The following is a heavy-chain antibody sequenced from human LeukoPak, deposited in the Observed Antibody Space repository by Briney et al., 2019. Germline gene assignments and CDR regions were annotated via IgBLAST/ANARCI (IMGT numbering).Heavy chain of an antibody. V-gene: IGHV4-4*02. J-gene: IGHJ4*02. Sequence: SETLSLTCAVSGGSISSSNWWSWVRQPPGKGLEWIGEIYHSGSTSYNPSLKSRVTMSVDTSKNQFSLKLNFATAADTAVYYCARGWGPAYCGGDCHRHFDYWGQGALVTVSS. CDR1: GGSISSSNW. CDR3: ARGWGPAYCGGDCHRHFDY. D-gene: IGHD2-21*02. CDR2: IYHSGST.